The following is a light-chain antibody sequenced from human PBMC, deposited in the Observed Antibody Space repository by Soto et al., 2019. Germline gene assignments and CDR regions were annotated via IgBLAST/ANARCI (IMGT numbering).Light chain of an antibody. CDR1: QSVSTY. Sequence: AMLSQSQGALAVPSCMASQSVSTYLAWYQLKPGQAPRLLIYDASNRASGIPARFSGSGSGTDFTLTISSLEPEDFAVYYCQQCNCWPITFGEGTKV. J-gene: IGKJ4*01. CDR3: QQCNCWPIT. V-gene: IGKV3-11*01. CDR2: DAS.